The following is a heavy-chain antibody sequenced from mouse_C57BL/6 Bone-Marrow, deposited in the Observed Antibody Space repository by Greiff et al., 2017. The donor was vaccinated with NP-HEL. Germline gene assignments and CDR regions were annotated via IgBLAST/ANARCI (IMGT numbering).Heavy chain of an antibody. CDR2: INPSTGGT. CDR1: GYSFTGYY. CDR3: ARDSIGFAY. J-gene: IGHJ3*01. Sequence: EVQLVESGPELVKPGASVKISCKASGYSFTGYYMNWVKQSPEKSLEWIGEINPSTGGTTYNQKFKAKATLTVDKSSSTAYMQLKSLTSEDSAVYYCARDSIGFAYWGQGTLVTVSA. V-gene: IGHV1-42*01.